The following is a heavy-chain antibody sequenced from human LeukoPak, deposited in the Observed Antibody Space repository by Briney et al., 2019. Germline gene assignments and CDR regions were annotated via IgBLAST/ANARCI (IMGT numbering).Heavy chain of an antibody. CDR3: AREGIAARSNWFDP. J-gene: IGHJ5*02. CDR1: GGTFSSYA. CDR2: IIPIFGTA. V-gene: IGHV1-69*13. Sequence: GASVTVSCRASGGTFSSYATSWVRQAPGQGLEWIGGIIPIFGTANYAQKFQGRVTITADESTSTAYMELSSLRSEDTAVYYCAREGIAARSNWFDPWGQGTLVTASS. D-gene: IGHD6-6*01.